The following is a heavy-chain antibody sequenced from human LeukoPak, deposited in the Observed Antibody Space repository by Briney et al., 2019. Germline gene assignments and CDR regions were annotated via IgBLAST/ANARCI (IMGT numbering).Heavy chain of an antibody. Sequence: GASVKVSCKASGYIFTTYYMHWMRQAPGQGPEWMGIINPRGGSTDYAQKFQGRITMTSDTSTSTVYMELNSLRSDDMAVYFCARVGSAAATADYWGQGTLVTVSS. D-gene: IGHD6-25*01. V-gene: IGHV1-46*01. CDR3: ARVGSAAATADY. CDR2: INPRGGST. CDR1: GYIFTTYY. J-gene: IGHJ4*02.